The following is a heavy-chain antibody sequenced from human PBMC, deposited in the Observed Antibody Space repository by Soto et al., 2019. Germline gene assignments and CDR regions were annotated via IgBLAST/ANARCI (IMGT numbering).Heavy chain of an antibody. V-gene: IGHV4-39*01. CDR1: GGSISSSSYY. CDR3: AGLESPDYAFDI. J-gene: IGHJ3*02. Sequence: SETLSLTCTVSGGSISSSSYYWGWIRQPPGKGLEWIGSIYYSGSTYYNPSLKSRVTISVDTSKNQFSLKLSSVTAADTAVYYCAGLESPDYAFDIWGQGTMVTVSS. CDR2: IYYSGST.